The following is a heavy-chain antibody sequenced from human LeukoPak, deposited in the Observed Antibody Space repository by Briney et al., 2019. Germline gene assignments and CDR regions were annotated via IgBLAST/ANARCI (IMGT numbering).Heavy chain of an antibody. D-gene: IGHD1-1*01. V-gene: IGHV3-33*08. CDR3: VRDPSGSGFAFDS. Sequence: GGSLRLSCAASGFNFGIYSLNWVRQAPGKGLEWVAFIWFDGSNKHYADSVKGRFTISRDNSEDTLYLQMNSLRAEDTAVYYCVRDPSGSGFAFDSWGQGALVTVSS. J-gene: IGHJ4*02. CDR1: GFNFGIYS. CDR2: IWFDGSNK.